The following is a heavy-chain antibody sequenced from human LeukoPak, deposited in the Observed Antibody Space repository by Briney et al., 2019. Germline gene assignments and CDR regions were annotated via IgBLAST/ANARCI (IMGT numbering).Heavy chain of an antibody. Sequence: ASVKVSCKVSGYTLTELSKHWVRQAPGKGLEWMGGFDPEDGETIYAQKFQGRVTMTEDTSTDTAYMELSSLRSEDTAVYYCATLDDSSGYYFGVGWFDPWGQGTLVTVSS. CDR1: GYTLTELS. CDR2: FDPEDGET. CDR3: ATLDDSSGYYFGVGWFDP. J-gene: IGHJ5*02. V-gene: IGHV1-24*01. D-gene: IGHD3-22*01.